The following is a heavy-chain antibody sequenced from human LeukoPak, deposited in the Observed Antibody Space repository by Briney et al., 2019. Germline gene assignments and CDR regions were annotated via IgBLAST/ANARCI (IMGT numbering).Heavy chain of an antibody. CDR3: ATGPIYSGYDFDY. J-gene: IGHJ4*02. CDR2: FDPEDGET. D-gene: IGHD5-12*01. V-gene: IGHV1-24*01. CDR1: GHTLTELS. Sequence: ASVKVSCKVSGHTLTELSMHWVRQAPGKGLEWMGGFDPEDGETIYAQKFQGRVTMTEDTSTDTAYMELSSLRSEDTAVYYCATGPIYSGYDFDYWGQGTLVTVSS.